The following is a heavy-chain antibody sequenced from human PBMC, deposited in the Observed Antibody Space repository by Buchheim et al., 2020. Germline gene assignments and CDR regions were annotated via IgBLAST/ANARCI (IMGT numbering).Heavy chain of an antibody. D-gene: IGHD6-13*01. CDR2: ISGSGGST. J-gene: IGHJ4*02. CDR3: AKPYSSSWSYDY. CDR1: GFTLSSYA. V-gene: IGHV3-23*01. Sequence: EVQLLESGGGLVQPGGSLRLSCAASGFTLSSYAMSWVRQAPGKGLEWVSAISGSGGSTYYADYVKGRFTIPRDNSKNTLFLQMDSLRAEDTAVYYCAKPYSSSWSYDYWGQGTL.